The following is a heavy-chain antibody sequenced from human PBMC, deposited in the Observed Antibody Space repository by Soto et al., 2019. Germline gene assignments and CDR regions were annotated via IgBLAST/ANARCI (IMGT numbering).Heavy chain of an antibody. V-gene: IGHV2-5*02. J-gene: IGHJ4*02. D-gene: IGHD2-2*01. CDR3: AHCRGGVASF. CDR2: VYWDDDK. CDR1: GFSLSTRDVG. Sequence: QITLNESGPTLVKPTQTLTLTCTFSGFSLSTRDVGVGWIRPPPGEALEWLGVVYWDDDKTYRPSLKSRLTITKDTSKNQVVLRMTKMDPVDTATYYCAHCRGGVASFWGQGTLVTVSS.